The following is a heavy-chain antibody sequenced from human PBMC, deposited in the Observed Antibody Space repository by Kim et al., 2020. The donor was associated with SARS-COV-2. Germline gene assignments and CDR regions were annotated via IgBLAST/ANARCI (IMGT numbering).Heavy chain of an antibody. D-gene: IGHD2-15*01. V-gene: IGHV3-11*04. Sequence: GGSLRLSCEPSGFTFSDFYMSWIRQTPGTGLEWISYISPSSGTIYYADSVKGRFTISRDNAKNSLYLQMSGLRADDTAVYYCARGVRERGHSRGRNDAF. CDR1: GFTFSDFY. CDR2: ISPSSGTI. J-gene: IGHJ3*01. CDR3: ARGVRERGHSRGRNDAF.